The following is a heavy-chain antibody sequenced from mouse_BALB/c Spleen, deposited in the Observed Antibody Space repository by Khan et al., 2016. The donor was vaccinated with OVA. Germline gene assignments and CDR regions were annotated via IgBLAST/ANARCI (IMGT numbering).Heavy chain of an antibody. J-gene: IGHJ3*01. V-gene: IGHV3-2*02. CDR1: GYSITTDYA. CDR3: ARRGGYGDVAWFAY. D-gene: IGHD2-2*01. CDR2: ISYSGGT. Sequence: EVQLQESGPGLVKPSQSLSLTCTVTGYSITTDYAWNWIRQFPGKKLEWMAYISYSGGTSYNPSLKSRISITRDTSKNQFFLQLNSVTTEDTATYYCARRGGYGDVAWFAYWGQGTLVTVSA.